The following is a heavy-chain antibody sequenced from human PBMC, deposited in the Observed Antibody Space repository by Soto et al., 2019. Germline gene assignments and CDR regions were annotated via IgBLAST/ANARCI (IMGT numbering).Heavy chain of an antibody. V-gene: IGHV1-69*13. D-gene: IGHD4-17*01. CDR2: IIPIFNVS. Sequence: SVKVSCKASEGTFSSYGINWVRQAPGQGLEWMGRIIPIFNVSDFAQTFQARVTITAEESTSTAYMELSSLRSDDTAVYYCARDNGDSSYYYYGMDVWGQGTTVTVSS. J-gene: IGHJ6*02. CDR1: EGTFSSYG. CDR3: ARDNGDSSYYYYGMDV.